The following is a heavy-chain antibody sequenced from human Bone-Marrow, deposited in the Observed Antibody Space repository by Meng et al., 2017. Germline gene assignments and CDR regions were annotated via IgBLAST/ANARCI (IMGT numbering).Heavy chain of an antibody. D-gene: IGHD4-17*01. CDR3: ATCNYGDSNYGMDV. J-gene: IGHJ6*02. Sequence: ASVKVSCKVSGYTLTELSMHWVRQAPGKGLEWMGGFDPEDGETIYAQKFQGRVTMIEDTSTDTAYMELSSLRSEDTAVYYCATCNYGDSNYGMDVWGQGTTVTVSS. CDR1: GYTLTELS. V-gene: IGHV1-24*01. CDR2: FDPEDGET.